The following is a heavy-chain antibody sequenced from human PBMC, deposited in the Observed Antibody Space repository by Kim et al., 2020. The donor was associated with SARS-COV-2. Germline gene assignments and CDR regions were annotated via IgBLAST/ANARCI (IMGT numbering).Heavy chain of an antibody. CDR3: TRDPSTGLYTIDY. V-gene: IGHV3-74*01. J-gene: IGHJ4*02. Sequence: YADSVKGRFTISRDNAKNTLFLQMNSLRAEDTAVYFCTRDPSTGLYTIDYWGQGTLVTVSS. D-gene: IGHD6-19*01.